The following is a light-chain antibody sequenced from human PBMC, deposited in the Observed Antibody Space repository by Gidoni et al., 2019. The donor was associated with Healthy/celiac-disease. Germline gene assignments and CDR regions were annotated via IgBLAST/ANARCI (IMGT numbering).Light chain of an antibody. J-gene: IGKJ4*01. CDR1: QSISSY. Sequence: DIQMTHSPSSLSASVGDRVTITCRASQSISSYLNWYQQKPGKSPKLLIYAASSVQSGVPSRFSGSGSGTDFTLTISSLQPEDFATYYCQQSYSTPLTLGGGTKVEIK. V-gene: IGKV1-39*01. CDR2: AAS. CDR3: QQSYSTPLT.